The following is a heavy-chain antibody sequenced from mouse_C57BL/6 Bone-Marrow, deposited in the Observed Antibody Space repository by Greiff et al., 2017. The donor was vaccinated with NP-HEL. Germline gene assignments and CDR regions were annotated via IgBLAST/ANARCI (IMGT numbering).Heavy chain of an antibody. CDR1: GYTFTNYW. Sequence: QVHVKQSGAELVRPGTSVKMSCKASGYTFTNYWIGWAKQRPGHGLEWIGDIYPGGGYTNYNEKFKGKATLTADKSSSTAYMQFSSLTSEDSAIYYCAREGIYDGYYYYAMDYWGQGTSVTVSS. CDR3: AREGIYDGYYYYAMDY. CDR2: IYPGGGYT. V-gene: IGHV1-63*01. D-gene: IGHD2-3*01. J-gene: IGHJ4*01.